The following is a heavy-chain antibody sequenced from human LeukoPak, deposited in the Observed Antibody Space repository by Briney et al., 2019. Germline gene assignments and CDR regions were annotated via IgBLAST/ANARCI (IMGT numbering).Heavy chain of an antibody. CDR2: ITGSGDRT. D-gene: IGHD6-13*01. J-gene: IGHJ4*02. Sequence: GGSLRLSCAASGFTFSTYAMSWVRVRQAPGKGLEWVSTITGSGDRTYYTDSVKGRFTISRDNSKNTLYLQMNSLRAEDTAVFYCAKGPRSSSWYHFDNWGQRTLVTVSS. V-gene: IGHV3-23*01. CDR1: GFTFSTYA. CDR3: AKGPRSSSWYHFDN.